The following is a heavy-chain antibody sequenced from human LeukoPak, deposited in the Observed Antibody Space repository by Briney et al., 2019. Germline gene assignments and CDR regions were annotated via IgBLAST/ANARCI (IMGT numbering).Heavy chain of an antibody. CDR3: ARDWGLHDYGAIDY. J-gene: IGHJ4*02. CDR2: IYYSGST. D-gene: IGHD4-17*01. V-gene: IGHV4-39*07. CDR1: GGSISSSSYY. Sequence: SETLSLTCTVSGGSISSSSYYWGWIRQPPGKGLEWIGSIYYSGSTYYNPSLKSRVTISVDTSKNQFSLKLSSVTAADTAVYYCARDWGLHDYGAIDYWGQGTLVTVSS.